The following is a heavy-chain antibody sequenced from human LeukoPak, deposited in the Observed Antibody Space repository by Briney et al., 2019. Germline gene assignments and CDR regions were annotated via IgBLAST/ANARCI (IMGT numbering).Heavy chain of an antibody. J-gene: IGHJ4*02. V-gene: IGHV3-33*01. CDR2: IWYDGNNK. CDR3: ARDSCRGDCYPFDY. D-gene: IGHD2-21*02. CDR1: GFTFSSYG. Sequence: PGGSLRLSCAASGFTFSSYGMHWVRQAPGKGLEWVAGIWYDGNNKYYADSVKGRFAISRDNSKNTLYVQMNSLGAEDTAVYYCARDSCRGDCYPFDYWSQGTLVTVSS.